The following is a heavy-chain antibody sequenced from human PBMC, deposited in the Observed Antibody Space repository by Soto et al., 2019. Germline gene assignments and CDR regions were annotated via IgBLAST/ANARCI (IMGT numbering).Heavy chain of an antibody. CDR2: ISAYNGNT. J-gene: IGHJ4*02. V-gene: IGHV1-18*01. CDR1: GYTFTSYG. D-gene: IGHD5-18*01. CDR3: ARDLGIDGKPVQLWLRSAFDY. Sequence: ASVKVSCKASGYTFTSYGISWVRQAPGQRLEWMGWISAYNGNTNYAQKLQGRVTMTTDTSTSTAYMELRSLRSDDTAVYYCARDLGIDGKPVQLWLRSAFDYWGQGTLVTVSS.